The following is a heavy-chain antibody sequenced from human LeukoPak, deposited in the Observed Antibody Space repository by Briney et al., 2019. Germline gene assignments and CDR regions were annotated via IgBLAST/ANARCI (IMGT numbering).Heavy chain of an antibody. CDR3: ARGLGYCSSTSCYAGSDY. CDR1: GFTFSSYA. J-gene: IGHJ4*02. D-gene: IGHD2-2*01. CDR2: ISSNGGST. Sequence: PGGSLRLSCAASGFTFSSYAMHWVRQAPGKGLEYVSAISSNGGSTYYANSVKCRFTISRDNSKNTLYLQMGSLRAEDMAVYYCARGLGYCSSTSCYAGSDYWGQGTLVTVSS. V-gene: IGHV3-64*01.